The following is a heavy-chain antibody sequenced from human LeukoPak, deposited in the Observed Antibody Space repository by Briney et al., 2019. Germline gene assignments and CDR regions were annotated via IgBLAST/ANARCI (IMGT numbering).Heavy chain of an antibody. CDR2: VYSGDGT. CDR3: ARARQQQHPQYYYYMDV. CDR1: GFTVSSNY. V-gene: IGHV3-66*01. Sequence: GGSLRLSCAASGFTVSSNYMSWVRQAPGKGLEWVSVVYSGDGTYYADSVKGRFTISRDNSKNTLYLQMNSLRAEDTAVYYCARARQQQHPQYYYYMDVWGKGTTVTVSS. J-gene: IGHJ6*03. D-gene: IGHD1/OR15-1a*01.